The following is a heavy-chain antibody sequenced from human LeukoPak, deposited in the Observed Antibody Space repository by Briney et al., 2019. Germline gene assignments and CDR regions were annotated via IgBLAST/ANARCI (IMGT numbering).Heavy chain of an antibody. Sequence: SETLSLTCAVYGGSFSGYYWSWIRQPPGKGLEWIGEINHSGSTNYNPSLKSRVTISVDTSKNQFSLKLSSVTAADTAVYYCASTGIAVAGTWFDPWGQGTLVTVSS. CDR2: INHSGST. CDR1: GGSFSGYY. CDR3: ASTGIAVAGTWFDP. V-gene: IGHV4-34*01. D-gene: IGHD6-19*01. J-gene: IGHJ5*02.